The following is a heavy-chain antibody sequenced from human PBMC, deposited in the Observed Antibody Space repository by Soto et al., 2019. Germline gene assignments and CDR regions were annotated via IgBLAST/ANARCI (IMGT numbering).Heavy chain of an antibody. J-gene: IGHJ4*02. Sequence: EVQLLESGGGLVQPGGSLRLSCAASGFTFSSYAMSWVRQAPGKGLEWVSAISGSGGSTYYADSVKGRFTISRDNSKNTLYLQMNSLRAEDTAVYYCAKDPIRLFGGVIGYFDYWGQGTLVTVSS. V-gene: IGHV3-23*01. CDR2: ISGSGGST. D-gene: IGHD3-16*02. CDR1: GFTFSSYA. CDR3: AKDPIRLFGGVIGYFDY.